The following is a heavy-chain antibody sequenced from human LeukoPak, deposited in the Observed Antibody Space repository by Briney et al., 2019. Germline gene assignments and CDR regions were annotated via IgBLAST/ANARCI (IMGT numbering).Heavy chain of an antibody. J-gene: IGHJ5*02. Sequence: GGSLRLSCAASGFTFSSYSMNWVRQALGKGLEWVSSISSSSSYIYYADSVKGRFTISRDNAKNSLYLQMNSLRAEDTAVYYCASQIAVAGTLLISWGQGTLVTVSS. CDR3: ASQIAVAGTLLIS. V-gene: IGHV3-21*01. D-gene: IGHD6-19*01. CDR1: GFTFSSYS. CDR2: ISSSSSYI.